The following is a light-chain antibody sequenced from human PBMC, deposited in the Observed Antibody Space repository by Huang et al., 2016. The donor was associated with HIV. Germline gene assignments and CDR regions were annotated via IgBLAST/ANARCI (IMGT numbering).Light chain of an antibody. Sequence: ENLMTQSPSTLSVSPGESATLSCRASQSVFKNLAWYQQKPGQAPKRLIYGSSTRAAGIPARCSGSGSGTDFTRTISSLQSEDFAVYYCQQYKTSPRTFGQGTKVEV. CDR3: QQYKTSPRT. CDR2: GSS. V-gene: IGKV3-15*01. J-gene: IGKJ1*01. CDR1: QSVFKN.